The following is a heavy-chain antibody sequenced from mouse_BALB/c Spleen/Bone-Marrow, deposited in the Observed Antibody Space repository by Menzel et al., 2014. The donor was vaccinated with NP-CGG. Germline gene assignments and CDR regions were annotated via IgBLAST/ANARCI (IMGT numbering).Heavy chain of an antibody. V-gene: IGHV3-8*02. D-gene: IGHD1-1*01. J-gene: IGHJ4*01. CDR2: ISYSGST. Sequence: VKLLESGPSLVKPSQTLSLTCSVTGDSITSGYWNWIRKFPGNKLEYMGYISYSGSTYYNPSLKSRISITRDTSKNQYYLQLNSVTTEDTATYYCARILLRSYAMDYWGQGTSVTVSS. CDR3: ARILLRSYAMDY. CDR1: GDSITSGY.